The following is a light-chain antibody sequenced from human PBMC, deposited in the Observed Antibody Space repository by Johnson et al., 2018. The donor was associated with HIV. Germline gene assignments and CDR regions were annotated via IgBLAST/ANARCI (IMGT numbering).Light chain of an antibody. CDR3: GTWNSSLSVQNYV. CDR2: ENN. Sequence: QSVLTQPPSVSAAPGQKVTISCSGSSSDMGNYAVSWYQQLPGTAPKLLIYENNKRPSGIPDRFSGSKFGTSATLGITGLQTGDEADYYCGTWNSSLSVQNYVFGTGTKVTVV. CDR1: SSDMGNYA. V-gene: IGLV1-51*02. J-gene: IGLJ1*01.